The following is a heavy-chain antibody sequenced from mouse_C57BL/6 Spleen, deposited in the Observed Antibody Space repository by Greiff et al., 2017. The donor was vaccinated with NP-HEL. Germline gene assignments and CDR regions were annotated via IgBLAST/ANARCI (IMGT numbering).Heavy chain of an antibody. Sequence: EVMLVESGGGLVKPGGSLKLSCAASGFTFSDYGMHWVRQAPEKGLEWVAYISSGSSTIYYADTVKGRFPISRDNAKNTLFLQMTSLRSEDTAMYYCAKIYYDYSFAYWGQGTLVTVSA. CDR1: GFTFSDYG. V-gene: IGHV5-17*01. J-gene: IGHJ3*01. CDR2: ISSGSSTI. CDR3: AKIYYDYSFAY. D-gene: IGHD2-4*01.